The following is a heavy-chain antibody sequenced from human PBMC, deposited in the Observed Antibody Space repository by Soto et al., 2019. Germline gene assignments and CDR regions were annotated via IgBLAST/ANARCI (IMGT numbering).Heavy chain of an antibody. J-gene: IGHJ3*01. D-gene: IGHD2-15*01. CDR1: GGSIDTSDYY. CDR2: IFHSGGT. Sequence: QVQLQESGPGLVKPSQTLSLACTVSGGSIDTSDYYWSWIRQQPGKGLEWIGYIFHSGGTYYNPSLTSRLAFSVDTSKNQFSLRLTSVTVADTAVYFCARPYGGKIGDAFDVWGQGTVVTVSS. CDR3: ARPYGGKIGDAFDV. V-gene: IGHV4-31*02.